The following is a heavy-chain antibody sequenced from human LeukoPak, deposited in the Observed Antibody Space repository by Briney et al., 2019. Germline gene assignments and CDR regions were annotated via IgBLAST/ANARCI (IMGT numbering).Heavy chain of an antibody. CDR1: GFTFSSYS. CDR2: ISSSSSNI. J-gene: IGHJ4*02. Sequence: PGGSLRLSCAASGFTFSSYSMNWVRQAPGKGLEWVSSISSSSSNIYYADSVKGRFTISRDNAKNSLYLQMNSLRAEDTAVYYCAREEEAGGRNYFYYWGQGTLGSVSS. D-gene: IGHD3-16*01. CDR3: AREEEAGGRNYFYY. V-gene: IGHV3-21*01.